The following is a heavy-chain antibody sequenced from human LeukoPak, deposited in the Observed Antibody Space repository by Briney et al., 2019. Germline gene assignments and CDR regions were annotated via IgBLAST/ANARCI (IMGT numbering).Heavy chain of an antibody. D-gene: IGHD3-22*01. J-gene: IGHJ4*02. CDR2: INPNSGGT. V-gene: IGHV1-2*02. CDR1: GYTFSGYV. CDR3: ARDDYYDSNGYLFDY. Sequence: GASVKVSCKASGYTFSGYVIHWVRQAPGQGLEWMGWINPNSGGTNYAQKFEGRVIMTRDTSISTAYMELSRLRSDDTAMYYCARDDYYDSNGYLFDYWGQGTLVTVSS.